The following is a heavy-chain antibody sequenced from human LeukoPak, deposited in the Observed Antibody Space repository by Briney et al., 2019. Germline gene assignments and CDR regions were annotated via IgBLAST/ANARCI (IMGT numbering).Heavy chain of an antibody. CDR1: GVTFSSYS. CDR3: AGLDTIMVRDAGY. Sequence: PGGSLRLSCAASGVTFSSYSMNWIRQAPGKGLEWVSYISSSSSTIYYADSVKGRFTISRDNAKNSLYLQMNSLRAEDTAVYYCAGLDTIMVRDAGYWGQGTLVIVSS. V-gene: IGHV3-48*01. D-gene: IGHD5-18*01. J-gene: IGHJ4*02. CDR2: ISSSSSTI.